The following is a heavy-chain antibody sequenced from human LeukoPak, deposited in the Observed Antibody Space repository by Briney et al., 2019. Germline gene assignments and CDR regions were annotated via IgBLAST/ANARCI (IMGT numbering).Heavy chain of an antibody. V-gene: IGHV4-39*07. J-gene: IGHJ6*02. Sequence: PSETLSLTCTVSGGSISSSSYYWGWIRQPPGKGLEWIGSIYYSGSTYYNPSLKSRVTISVDTSKNQFSLKLSSVTAADTAVCYCARYGDYSYYYGMDVWGQGTTVTVSS. CDR3: ARYGDYSYYYGMDV. CDR1: GGSISSSSYY. CDR2: IYYSGST. D-gene: IGHD4-17*01.